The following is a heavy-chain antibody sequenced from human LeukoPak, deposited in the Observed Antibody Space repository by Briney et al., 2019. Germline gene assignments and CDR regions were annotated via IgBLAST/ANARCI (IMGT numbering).Heavy chain of an antibody. CDR1: GFTYSSYY. Sequence: GGPLSLSCAASGFTYSSYYMIWVRQAPGKGLEGVANIKQDGSEKYYVDSVKGRFTISRDNAKNSLYLQMNSLRAEDTAVYYCARVSSSWELRHFDYWGQGTLVTVSS. J-gene: IGHJ4*02. V-gene: IGHV3-7*01. CDR2: IKQDGSEK. D-gene: IGHD1-26*01. CDR3: ARVSSSWELRHFDY.